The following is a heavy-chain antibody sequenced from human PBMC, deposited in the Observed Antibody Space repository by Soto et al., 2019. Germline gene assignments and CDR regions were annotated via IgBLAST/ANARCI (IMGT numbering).Heavy chain of an antibody. J-gene: IGHJ4*02. CDR3: ARDRGGYERIDY. V-gene: IGHV4-30-4*01. CDR1: GGSISSCDSY. D-gene: IGHD5-12*01. CDR2: IYYSGST. Sequence: SETLSLTCTVSGGSISSCDSYWSWIRQPPGKGLEWIGYIYYSGSTYYNPSLKSRVTISVDTSKNQFSLKLSSVTAADTAVYYCARDRGGYERIDYWGQGTLVTVSS.